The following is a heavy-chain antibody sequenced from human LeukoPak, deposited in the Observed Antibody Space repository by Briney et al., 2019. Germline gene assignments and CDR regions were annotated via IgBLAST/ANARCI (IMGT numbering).Heavy chain of an antibody. Sequence: GGSLRLSCAASGFTFSSYGMNWVRQAPGKGREWVSFVSIGGSFIYYADSVKGRFTISRDDAKNSLYLQMNSLTAEDRAEYYCARNKINTVTTGWYFDLWGRGTLVSVSS. CDR2: VSIGGSFI. J-gene: IGHJ2*01. D-gene: IGHD4-17*01. CDR1: GFTFSSYG. CDR3: ARNKINTVTTGWYFDL. V-gene: IGHV3-21*01.